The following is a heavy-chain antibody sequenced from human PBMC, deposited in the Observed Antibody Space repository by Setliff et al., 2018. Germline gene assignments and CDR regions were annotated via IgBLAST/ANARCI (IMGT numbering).Heavy chain of an antibody. CDR2: ISAYNGTA. J-gene: IGHJ5*02. CDR1: GYTFTSYG. Sequence: ASVKVSCKASGYTFTSYGISWVRQAPGQGLEWMGWISAYNGTANYAQKFQGRVTITTDESTSTAYMELSSLRSEDTAVYYCARDYYYDSSLYNWFDPWGQGTLVTVSS. V-gene: IGHV1-18*01. CDR3: ARDYYYDSSLYNWFDP. D-gene: IGHD3-22*01.